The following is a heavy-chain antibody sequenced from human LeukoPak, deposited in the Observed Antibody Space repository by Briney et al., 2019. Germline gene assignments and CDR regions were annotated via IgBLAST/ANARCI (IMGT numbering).Heavy chain of an antibody. CDR1: GGSISSGIYY. V-gene: IGHV4-61*09. Sequence: SETLSLTCTVSGGSISSGIYYWSWIRQPAGKGLEWIGHVYTSGSTNYNPSLKSRVTMSLDTSKNQFSLKLSSVTAADTAVYYCARQTGSGLFILPGGQGTLVTVSS. CDR2: VYTSGST. J-gene: IGHJ4*02. CDR3: ARQTGSGLFILP. D-gene: IGHD3/OR15-3a*01.